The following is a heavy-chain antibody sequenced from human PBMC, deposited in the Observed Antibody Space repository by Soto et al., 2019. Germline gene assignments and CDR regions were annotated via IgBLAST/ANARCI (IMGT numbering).Heavy chain of an antibody. CDR1: GGSFCGYY. CDR2: INHSGST. D-gene: IGHD3-10*01. V-gene: IGHV4-34*01. Sequence: SETLSLTCAVYGGSFCGYYWSWIRQPPGKGLEWIGEINHSGSTNYNPSLKSRVTISVDTSKNQFSLKLSSVTAADTAVYYCARAMTYYYGSGSYNYWGQGTLVTVSS. CDR3: ARAMTYYYGSGSYNY. J-gene: IGHJ4*02.